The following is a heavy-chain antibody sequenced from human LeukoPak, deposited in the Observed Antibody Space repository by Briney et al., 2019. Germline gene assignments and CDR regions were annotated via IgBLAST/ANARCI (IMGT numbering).Heavy chain of an antibody. CDR3: AREIGGILVFDY. CDR1: GYKFTGYY. D-gene: IGHD5-18*01. Sequence: ASVKASFKASGYKFTGYYMHWVRQAPGQGLEWMGWINPNSGDSHHAQKFQGRVTMTRDTSISTAYMELSRLRSDDTAVYYCAREIGGILVFDYWGQGTLVTVSS. J-gene: IGHJ4*02. V-gene: IGHV1-2*02. CDR2: INPNSGDS.